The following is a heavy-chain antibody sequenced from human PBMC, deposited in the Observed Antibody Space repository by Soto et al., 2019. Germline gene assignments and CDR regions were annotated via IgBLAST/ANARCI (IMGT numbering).Heavy chain of an antibody. V-gene: IGHV5-51*01. J-gene: IGHJ4*02. CDR2: IYPSDSDT. CDR3: ARGGVSTRTFDY. Sequence: GESLKISCKGSGYNFAGYWIAWVRQMPGKGLELMGIIYPSDSDTGYRPSFQGQVTISADKSISSAYLQWSSLRASDTAMCYCARGGVSTRTFDYWGQGTPVTVSS. CDR1: GYNFAGYW. D-gene: IGHD3-3*01.